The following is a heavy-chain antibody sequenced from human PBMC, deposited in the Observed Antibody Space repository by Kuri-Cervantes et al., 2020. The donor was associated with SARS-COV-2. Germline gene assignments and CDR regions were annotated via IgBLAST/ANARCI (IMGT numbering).Heavy chain of an antibody. J-gene: IGHJ6*02. CDR1: GVTFSNYA. V-gene: IGHV1-69*13. CDR2: IIPIFGTA. CDR3: ARLSGYTSLYYYGMDV. D-gene: IGHD5-24*01. Sequence: SVKVSCKASGVTFSNYAISWVRQAPGQGLEWMGGIIPIFGTANYAQKFQDRVTITADESTNTAYMELSRLRSDDTAVYYCARLSGYTSLYYYGMDVWGQGTTVTVSS.